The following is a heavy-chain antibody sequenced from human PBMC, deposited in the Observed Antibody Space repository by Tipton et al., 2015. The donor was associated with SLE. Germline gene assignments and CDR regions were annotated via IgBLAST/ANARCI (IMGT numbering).Heavy chain of an antibody. CDR1: GFTFRNYA. V-gene: IGHV3-11*01. D-gene: IGHD3-3*01. CDR3: ARIRSYYDFWSGYTWFDP. Sequence: SLRLSCAASGFTFRNYAMSWVRQAPGKGLEWVSYISGSGSTIEYADSVKGRFTISRDNAKSVLSLQMNSLRTEDTAVYHCARIRSYYDFWSGYTWFDPWGQGTLVTVSS. J-gene: IGHJ5*02. CDR2: ISGSGSTI.